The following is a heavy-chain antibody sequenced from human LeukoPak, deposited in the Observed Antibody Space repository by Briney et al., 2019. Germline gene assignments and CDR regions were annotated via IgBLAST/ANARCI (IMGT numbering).Heavy chain of an antibody. CDR2: IYHSGST. Sequence: SQTLSLTCAVSGGSISSGGYSWSWIRQPPGTGLEWIGYIYHSGSTYYNPSLKSRVTISVDRSKNQFSLKLSSVTAADTAVYYCARQYDSSGYRLAFDIWGQGTMVTVSS. J-gene: IGHJ3*02. D-gene: IGHD3-22*01. V-gene: IGHV4-30-2*01. CDR3: ARQYDSSGYRLAFDI. CDR1: GGSISSGGYS.